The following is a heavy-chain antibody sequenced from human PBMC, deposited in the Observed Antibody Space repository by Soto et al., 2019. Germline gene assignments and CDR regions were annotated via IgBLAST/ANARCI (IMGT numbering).Heavy chain of an antibody. D-gene: IGHD3-16*01. CDR1: GGSLTSYP. CDR2: IIPIHGTT. CDR3: ARGWGLVS. J-gene: IGHJ4*02. Sequence: QMEQSGAEVRKPGSSVKVSCKPSGGSLTSYPMAWVRQAPGQGFEWMGGIIPIHGTTEYAQKFQGRVTITADESTNRATLELTGLTSEDTVVYYGARGWGLVSWGQGTVVTVSS. V-gene: IGHV1-69*01.